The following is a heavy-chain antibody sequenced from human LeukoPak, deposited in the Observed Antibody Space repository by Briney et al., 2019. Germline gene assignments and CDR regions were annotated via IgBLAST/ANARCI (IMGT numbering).Heavy chain of an antibody. D-gene: IGHD3-22*01. CDR2: INHSGST. CDR3: ARGLTMIVVVPDAFDI. CDR1: GGSFSGYY. V-gene: IGHV4-34*01. J-gene: IGHJ3*02. Sequence: SETLSLTCAVYGGSFSGYYWSWIRQPPGKGLEWIGEINHSGSTNYNPSLKSRVTISVDTSKNQFSLKLSSVTAADTAVYYCARGLTMIVVVPDAFDIWGQGTVVTVSS.